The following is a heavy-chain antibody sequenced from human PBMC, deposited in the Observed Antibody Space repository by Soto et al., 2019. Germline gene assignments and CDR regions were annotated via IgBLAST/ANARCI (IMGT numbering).Heavy chain of an antibody. CDR2: ISYGGSNK. Sequence: QVQLVESGGGVVQPGTSLTLSCAASGFNFDDYNMHWVRQAPGKGLEWIASISYGGSNKAYRDSLHGLLSISRDNSRNTLFLQLSGLTLDDTAVFFCARELGGKQGPYNYGMDVWGQGTTVTVSS. V-gene: IGHV3-30*04. CDR3: ARELGGKQGPYNYGMDV. CDR1: GFNFDDYN. J-gene: IGHJ6*02. D-gene: IGHD6-19*01.